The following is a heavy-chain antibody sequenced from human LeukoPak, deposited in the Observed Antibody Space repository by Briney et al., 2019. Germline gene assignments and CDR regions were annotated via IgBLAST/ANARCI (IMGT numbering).Heavy chain of an antibody. V-gene: IGHV3-53*01. D-gene: IGHD3-10*01. J-gene: IGHJ4*02. CDR1: GFSVSSNS. Sequence: GGSLRLSCAASGFSVSSNSMSWVRQTPGKGLEWVSVIYSDGSTYNVDSVKGRFTISRDNAKNTLYLQMNSLRAEDTAVYFCARDKVYYGSGTYGYWGQGTLVTVSS. CDR3: ARDKVYYGSGTYGY. CDR2: IYSDGST.